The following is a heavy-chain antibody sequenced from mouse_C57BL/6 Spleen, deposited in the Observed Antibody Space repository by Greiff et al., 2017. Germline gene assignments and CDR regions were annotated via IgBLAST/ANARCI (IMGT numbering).Heavy chain of an antibody. CDR1: GFTFSSYA. Sequence: DVMLVESGGGLVKPGGSLKLSCAASGFTFSSYAMSWVRQTPEKRLEWVATISDGGSYTYYPDNVKGRFTISRDNAKNNLYLQMSHLKSEDTAMYYCARDRGYYVPTYFDYWGQGTTLTVSS. J-gene: IGHJ2*01. V-gene: IGHV5-4*01. CDR3: ARDRGYYVPTYFDY. CDR2: ISDGGSYT. D-gene: IGHD2-3*01.